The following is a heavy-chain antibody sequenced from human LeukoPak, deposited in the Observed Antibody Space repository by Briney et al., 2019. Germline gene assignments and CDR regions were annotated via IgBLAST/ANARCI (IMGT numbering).Heavy chain of an antibody. D-gene: IGHD3-10*01. CDR2: ISSSGSTI. CDR3: ARDRRITMVRGVIINPPDPFDY. Sequence: AGGSLRLSCAASGFTFSDYYMSWIRQAPGKGLEWVSYISSSGSTINYADSVKGRFTISRDNAKNSLYLQMNSLRAEDTAVYYCARDRRITMVRGVIINPPDPFDYWGQGTLVTVSS. V-gene: IGHV3-11*01. J-gene: IGHJ4*02. CDR1: GFTFSDYY.